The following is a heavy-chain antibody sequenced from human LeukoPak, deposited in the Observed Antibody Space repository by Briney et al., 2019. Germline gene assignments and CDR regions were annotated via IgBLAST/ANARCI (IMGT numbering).Heavy chain of an antibody. Sequence: SVKVSCKASGGTFSSYAISWVRQAPGQGLEWMGGIIPIFGTANYAQKFQGRVTITTDESTSTAYMELSSLRSEDTAVYYCARGSVWSGYYTGIPGVYFDYWGQGTLVTVSS. V-gene: IGHV1-69*05. D-gene: IGHD3-3*01. CDR2: IIPIFGTA. CDR3: ARGSVWSGYYTGIPGVYFDY. J-gene: IGHJ4*02. CDR1: GGTFSSYA.